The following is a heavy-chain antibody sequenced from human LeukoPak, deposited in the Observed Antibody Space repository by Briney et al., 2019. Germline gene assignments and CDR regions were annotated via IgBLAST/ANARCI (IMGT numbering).Heavy chain of an antibody. CDR2: VYNSGNT. D-gene: IGHD3-16*01. V-gene: IGHV4-59*08. CDR1: GGSISSYY. J-gene: IGHJ3*02. CDR3: ARRNVLTEGEAFDI. Sequence: SETLSLTCAVSGGSISSYYWTWIRQPPGTGLEWIGYVYNSGNTNYNPSLRSRVTISIDASKNQFSLKLNSVPAADTAVYYCARRNVLTEGEAFDIWGQGTLVTVSS.